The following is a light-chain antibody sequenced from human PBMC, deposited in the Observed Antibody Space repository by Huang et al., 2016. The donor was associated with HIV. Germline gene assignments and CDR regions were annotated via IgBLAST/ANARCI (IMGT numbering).Light chain of an antibody. Sequence: EIVLTQSPATLSLSPGERATLSCRASQSVRNYLAWYQQQPGPAPRLLIYDASNRATGTPARFSGSGSGTDFTLTISSLEPEDFAVYYCQQRSDWPPWTFGQGTKVEIK. CDR2: DAS. J-gene: IGKJ1*01. CDR3: QQRSDWPPWT. V-gene: IGKV3-11*01. CDR1: QSVRNY.